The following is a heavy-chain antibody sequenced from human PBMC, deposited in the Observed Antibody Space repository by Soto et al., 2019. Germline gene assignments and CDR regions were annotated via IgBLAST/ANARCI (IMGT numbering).Heavy chain of an antibody. J-gene: IGHJ4*02. CDR3: ASIAVQMATIEY. Sequence: SETLSLTCTFSVVSISSGGYYCSWIRQHPGKGLEWIGYIYYSGSTYYNPSLKSRVTISVDTSKNQFSLKLSSVTAADTAVYYCASIAVQMATIEYWGQGTLVNLS. D-gene: IGHD5-12*01. V-gene: IGHV4-31*03. CDR2: IYYSGST. CDR1: VVSISSGGYY.